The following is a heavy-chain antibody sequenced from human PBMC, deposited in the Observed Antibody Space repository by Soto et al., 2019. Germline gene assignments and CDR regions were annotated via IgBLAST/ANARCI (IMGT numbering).Heavy chain of an antibody. CDR1: GFTVSSNH. Sequence: EVQLVESGGGLTQPGGSLRLSCVVSGFTVSSNHVTWVRRPTGKGLQWVSAIYHDGTTYYADSVKGRFTISRDNSKNTVFLQMNSLRADDTAVYYCAGYGGNSVWGQGTVVTVSS. D-gene: IGHD4-17*01. J-gene: IGHJ4*02. CDR3: AGYGGNSV. V-gene: IGHV3-53*01. CDR2: IYHDGTT.